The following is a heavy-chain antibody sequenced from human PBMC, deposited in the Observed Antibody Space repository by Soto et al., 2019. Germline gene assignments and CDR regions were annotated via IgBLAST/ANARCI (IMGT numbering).Heavy chain of an antibody. D-gene: IGHD2-15*01. V-gene: IGHV3-33*01. CDR3: ARDSSVAHYYYYYGMDV. Sequence: QVQLVESGGGVVQPGRSLRLSCAASGFTFSSYGMHWVRQAPGKGLEWVAVIWYDVSNKYYADSVKGRFTISRDNSKNTLYLQMNSLRAEDTAVYYCARDSSVAHYYYYYGMDVWGQGTTVTVSS. CDR2: IWYDVSNK. J-gene: IGHJ6*02. CDR1: GFTFSSYG.